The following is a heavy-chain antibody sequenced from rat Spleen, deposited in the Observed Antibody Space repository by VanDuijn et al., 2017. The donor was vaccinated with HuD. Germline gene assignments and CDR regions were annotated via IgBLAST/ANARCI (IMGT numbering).Heavy chain of an antibody. D-gene: IGHD1-2*01. CDR2: ITNTGGSI. V-gene: IGHV5-25*01. CDR3: ARHSSYIDVMDA. J-gene: IGHJ4*01. CDR1: GINFSNYY. Sequence: EVQLVESDGGLVQPGRSMKLSCAASGINFSNYYMAWVRQAPGKGLEWVASITNTGGSIYYPDSVKGRFTISRDNAQNTLYLQMNSLRSEDTATYYCARHSSYIDVMDAWGQGASVTVSS.